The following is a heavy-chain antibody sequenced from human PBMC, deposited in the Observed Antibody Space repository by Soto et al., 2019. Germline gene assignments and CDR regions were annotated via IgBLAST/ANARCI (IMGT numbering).Heavy chain of an antibody. D-gene: IGHD3-3*01. V-gene: IGHV2-5*01. CDR2: IYWNDEK. CDR3: AHTGFDFWSGHYNDALDI. CDR1: GFSLKTSGVG. Sequence: QITLKESGPARVRPSQTLALTCTFSGFSLKTSGVGVAWIRQPPGEALDWLAFIYWNDEKRYSPLLRDRLTVTKDTSRNQVVLTMTNMDPVDTATYYCAHTGFDFWSGHYNDALDIWGQGTKVTVSS. J-gene: IGHJ3*02.